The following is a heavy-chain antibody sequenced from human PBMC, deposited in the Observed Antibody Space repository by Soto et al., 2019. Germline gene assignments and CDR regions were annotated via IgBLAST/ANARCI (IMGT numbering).Heavy chain of an antibody. CDR1: GGSISSYY. V-gene: IGHV4-59*01. Sequence: SETLSLTCTVSGGSISSYYWSWIRQPPGKGLEWIGYIYYSGSTNYNPSLKSRVTISVDTSKNQFSLKLSSVTAADTAVYYCARDHRTYYYGSGSYENWFDPWGQGTLVTVSS. D-gene: IGHD3-10*01. CDR3: ARDHRTYYYGSGSYENWFDP. CDR2: IYYSGST. J-gene: IGHJ5*02.